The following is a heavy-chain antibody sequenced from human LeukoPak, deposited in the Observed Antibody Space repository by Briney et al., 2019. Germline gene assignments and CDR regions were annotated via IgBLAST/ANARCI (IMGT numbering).Heavy chain of an antibody. CDR1: GGSLSDYY. CDR3: ASRLRDSSGYYSGFDY. D-gene: IGHD3-22*01. Sequence: SETLSLTCTVYGGSLSDYYWSWIRQPPGKGLQWIGEINQSGSTNYNPSLKSRVTISVDTSKNQFSLKLRSVTAADTAVYYCASRLRDSSGYYSGFDYSGQGTLVTVSS. CDR2: INQSGST. V-gene: IGHV4-34*01. J-gene: IGHJ4*02.